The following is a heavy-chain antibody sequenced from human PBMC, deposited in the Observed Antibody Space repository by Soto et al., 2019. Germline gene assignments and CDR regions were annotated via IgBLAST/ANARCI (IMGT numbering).Heavy chain of an antibody. CDR1: GFSFSSYA. CDR3: TKSQGPVGPVTRYTGPYSSSYFDL. D-gene: IGHD3-10*01. Sequence: GGSLRLSCTASGFSFSSYAMSWVRQAPGGGLEWVSFVGGGGGTTFSADSVKGRFTISRDNSKNTVYLQMSSLRPEDTAIYYCTKSQGPVGPVTRYTGPYSSSYFDLWGQGTQVTVSS. J-gene: IGHJ4*02. V-gene: IGHV3-23*01. CDR2: VGGGGGTT.